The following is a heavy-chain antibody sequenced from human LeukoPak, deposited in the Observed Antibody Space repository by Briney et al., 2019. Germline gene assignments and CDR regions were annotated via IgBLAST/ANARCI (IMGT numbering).Heavy chain of an antibody. CDR1: GYTFTGHY. V-gene: IGHV1-2*04. D-gene: IGHD2-2*01. CDR2: INPNSGGT. CDR3: ARARGYCSSTSCLGHPNWFDP. Sequence: ASVTVSCKASGYTFTGHYMHWVRQAPGQGLEWMGWINPNSGGTNYAQKFQGWVTMTRDTSISTAYMELSRLRSDDTAVYYCARARGYCSSTSCLGHPNWFDPWGQGTLVTVSS. J-gene: IGHJ5*02.